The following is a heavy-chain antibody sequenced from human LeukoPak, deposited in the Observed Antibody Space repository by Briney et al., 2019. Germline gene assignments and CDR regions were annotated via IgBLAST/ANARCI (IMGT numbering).Heavy chain of an antibody. Sequence: GGSLRLSCAASGFTFSSYGMPWVRQAPGKGLEWVAVIWYDGSNKYYADSVKGRFTISRDNSKNTLYLQMNSLRAEDTAVYYCARDGTMLGSSYYFDYWGQGTLVTVSS. J-gene: IGHJ4*02. CDR1: GFTFSSYG. CDR2: IWYDGSNK. D-gene: IGHD1-1*01. V-gene: IGHV3-33*01. CDR3: ARDGTMLGSSYYFDY.